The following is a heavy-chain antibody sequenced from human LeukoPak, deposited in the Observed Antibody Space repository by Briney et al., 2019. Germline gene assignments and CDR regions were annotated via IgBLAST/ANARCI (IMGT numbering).Heavy chain of an antibody. CDR2: IYTSEST. V-gene: IGHV4-4*07. D-gene: IGHD4-17*01. CDR3: ARVRGYGDQPYYFDY. Sequence: SETLSLTCTVSGGSISSYYWSWIRQPAGKGLEWIGRIYTSESTNYNPSLKSRVTMSVDTSKNQFSLKLSSVTAADTAVYYCARVRGYGDQPYYFDYWGQGTLVTVSS. J-gene: IGHJ4*02. CDR1: GGSISSYY.